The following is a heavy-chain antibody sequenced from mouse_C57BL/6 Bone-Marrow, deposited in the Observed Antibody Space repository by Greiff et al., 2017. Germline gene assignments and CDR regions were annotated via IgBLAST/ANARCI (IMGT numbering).Heavy chain of an antibody. V-gene: IGHV1-64*01. D-gene: IGHD1-1*01. CDR1: GYTFTSSW. CDR2: IHPNSGST. J-gene: IGHJ3*01. CDR3: ARYYYGSSAWFAY. Sequence: QVPLPQPGAELVKPGASVKLSCKASGYTFTSSWMPWVKPRPGQGLEWIGMIHPNSGSTNYNEKFKSKATLTVDKSSSTAYMQLSSLTSEDSAVYYCARYYYGSSAWFAYWGQGTLVTVSA.